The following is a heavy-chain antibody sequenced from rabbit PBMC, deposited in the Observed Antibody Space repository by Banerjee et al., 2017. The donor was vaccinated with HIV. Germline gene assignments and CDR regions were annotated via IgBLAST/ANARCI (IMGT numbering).Heavy chain of an antibody. Sequence: QEQLVESGGDLVKPEGSLTLTCTASGFDFSSDAMCWVRQAPGKGPEWIGYINYDASIYYATWAKGRFTISKTSSTTVTLQMTSLTAADTATYFCARAQSGAISYGFDLWGPGTLVTVS. D-gene: IGHD6-1*01. CDR3: ARAQSGAISYGFDL. V-gene: IGHV1S45*01. CDR2: INYDASI. J-gene: IGHJ4*01. CDR1: GFDFSSDA.